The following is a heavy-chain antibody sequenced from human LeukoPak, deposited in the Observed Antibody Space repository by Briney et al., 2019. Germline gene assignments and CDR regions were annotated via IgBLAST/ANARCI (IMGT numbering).Heavy chain of an antibody. CDR3: ATDYGDYEPIDY. CDR2: ISFDGTNK. J-gene: IGHJ4*02. CDR1: GVPLSHYA. V-gene: IGHV3-30*04. Sequence: PGRSLRVSCTASGVPLSHYAMHWVRQAPGRGLEWVAVISFDGTNKYYGDSVEGRFSVSRDNSKNTLYLQMNSLRPDDTAMYYCATDYGDYEPIDYWGQGTLVTVSS. D-gene: IGHD4-17*01.